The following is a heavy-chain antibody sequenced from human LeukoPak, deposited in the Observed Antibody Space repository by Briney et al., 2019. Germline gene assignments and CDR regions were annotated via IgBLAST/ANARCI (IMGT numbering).Heavy chain of an antibody. CDR3: ARALPGRGVISADYGMDV. D-gene: IGHD3-10*01. V-gene: IGHV3-13*01. CDR2: IGSAGDT. Sequence: PGGSLRLSCAASGFTFSSYDMHWVRQDTGKGLDWVSTIGSAGDTYYAGSVKGRFTISRENAKNSLYLQMNSLRAGDTAVYYCARALPGRGVISADYGMDVWGQGTTVTVSS. CDR1: GFTFSSYD. J-gene: IGHJ6*02.